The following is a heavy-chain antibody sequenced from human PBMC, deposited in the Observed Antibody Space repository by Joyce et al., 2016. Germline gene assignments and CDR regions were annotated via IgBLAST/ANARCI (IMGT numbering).Heavy chain of an antibody. CDR3: AGLAWRGTRLFDR. J-gene: IGHJ5*02. Sequence: QVQLHQWGAGLLKPSETLSLTCGVHGGSFSGSYWSWIRHPPGKGLEWIGEINHSGSTNYNPSRTRRVTTSVDTAKNHFALELSSVTAADTAVYYCAGLAWRGTRLFDRWGQGALVTVSS. V-gene: IGHV4-34*01. CDR2: INHSGST. CDR1: GGSFSGSY. D-gene: IGHD1-7*01.